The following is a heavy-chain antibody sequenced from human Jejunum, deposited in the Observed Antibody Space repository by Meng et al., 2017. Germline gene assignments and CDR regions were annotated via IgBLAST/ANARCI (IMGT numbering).Heavy chain of an antibody. D-gene: IGHD2-8*01. Sequence: VALQESGPGLVKPSGTLSLTCAVSGASISRTNWWSWVRQPPGKGLEWIGKIDPSESTHYNPSLKGRVTISADRSKNQFSLRLTSVTAADTAIYYCARAYCTDVSCHDFFDSWGQGTLVTVSS. V-gene: IGHV4-4*02. CDR1: GASISRTNW. J-gene: IGHJ4*02. CDR3: ARAYCTDVSCHDFFDS. CDR2: IDPSEST.